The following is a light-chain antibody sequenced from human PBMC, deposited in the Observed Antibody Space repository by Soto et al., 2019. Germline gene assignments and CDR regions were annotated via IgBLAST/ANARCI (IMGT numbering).Light chain of an antibody. CDR1: QSISSY. CDR3: QQYGRSGT. CDR2: AES. Sequence: DIQMTQSPSSLSASVGDRVTITCRASQSISSYLNWYQQKPGKAPKLLIYAESSLQSGVPSRFSGSGSGTEFTLTINSLQPDDFAVYYCQQYGRSGTFGQGTRLEIK. J-gene: IGKJ5*01. V-gene: IGKV1-39*01.